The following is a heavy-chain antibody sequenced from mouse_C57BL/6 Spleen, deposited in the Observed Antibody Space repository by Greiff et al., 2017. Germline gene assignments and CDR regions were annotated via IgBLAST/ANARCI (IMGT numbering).Heavy chain of an antibody. CDR2: INPGSGGT. Sequence: VQLQQSGAELVRPGTSVKVSCKASGYAFTYYLIEWVKQRPGQGLEWIGVINPGSGGTNYNEKFKGKATLTADKSSSTAYMQRSSLTSEDSAVYFCARDGDAMDYWGQGTSVTVSS. CDR1: GYAFTYYL. CDR3: ARDGDAMDY. J-gene: IGHJ4*01. V-gene: IGHV1-54*01.